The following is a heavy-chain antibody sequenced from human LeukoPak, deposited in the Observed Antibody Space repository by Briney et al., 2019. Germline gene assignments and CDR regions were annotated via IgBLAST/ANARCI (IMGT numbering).Heavy chain of an antibody. D-gene: IGHD2-2*01. Sequence: GESLKISCKGSGYSFTSYWIGWVRQMPGKGLEWMGIIYPGDSDTRYSPSFQGQVTISAGKSISTAYLQWSSLKASDTAMYYCARGYCSSTSCPPYFDYWGQGTLVTVSS. CDR2: IYPGDSDT. J-gene: IGHJ4*02. CDR3: ARGYCSSTSCPPYFDY. V-gene: IGHV5-51*01. CDR1: GYSFTSYW.